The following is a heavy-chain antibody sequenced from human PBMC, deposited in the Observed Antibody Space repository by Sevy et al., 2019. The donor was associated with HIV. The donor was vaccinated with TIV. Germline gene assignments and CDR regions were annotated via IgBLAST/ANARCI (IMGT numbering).Heavy chain of an antibody. J-gene: IGHJ6*02. Sequence: SETLSLTCAVYGGSFSGYYWSWIRQPPGKGLEWIGEINHSGSTNYNPSLKSRVTISVDTSKNQFSLKLSYVTAEDTAVYYCARGSPFASTYDYVWGSYIYGMDVWGQGTTVTVSS. V-gene: IGHV4-34*01. D-gene: IGHD3-16*01. CDR3: ARGSPFASTYDYVWGSYIYGMDV. CDR1: GGSFSGYY. CDR2: INHSGST.